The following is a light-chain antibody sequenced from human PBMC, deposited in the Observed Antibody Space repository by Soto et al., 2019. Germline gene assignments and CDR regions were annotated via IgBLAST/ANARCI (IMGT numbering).Light chain of an antibody. Sequence: QSVLTQPPSASGTPGQTVTISCSGSSSNIGSNSAYWYQQIPGTAPKLIIYRNHQRPSGVPDLFSGSKSGTSASLTISGLESEDEADYHWAAWDDRRNWVFGGGTKLTVL. CDR1: SSNIGSNS. V-gene: IGLV1-44*01. CDR3: AAWDDRRNWV. J-gene: IGLJ3*02. CDR2: RNH.